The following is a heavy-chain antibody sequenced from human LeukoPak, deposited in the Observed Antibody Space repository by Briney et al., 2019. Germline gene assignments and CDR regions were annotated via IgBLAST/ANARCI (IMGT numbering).Heavy chain of an antibody. V-gene: IGHV3-23*01. CDR1: GFTFSSYA. CDR2: ISGSGGST. J-gene: IGHJ5*02. D-gene: IGHD2-2*01. CDR3: AKSGRDIVVVPAAHS. Sequence: GGSLRLSCAASGFTFSSYAMSWVRQAPGKGLEWVSAISGSGGSTYYADSVEGRFTISRDNSKNTLYLQMNSLRAEDTAVYYCAKSGRDIVVVPAAHSWGQGTLVTVSS.